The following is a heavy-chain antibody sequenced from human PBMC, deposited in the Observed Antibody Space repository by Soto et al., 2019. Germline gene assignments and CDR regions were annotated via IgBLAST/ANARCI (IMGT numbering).Heavy chain of an antibody. CDR3: ARDQGYCSGGSCYVAGY. V-gene: IGHV3-74*01. D-gene: IGHD2-15*01. Sequence: EVQLVESGGGLVQPGGSQRLSCAASGFTFSSYWMHWVRQAPGKGLVWVSRINSDGSSTSYADSVKGRFTISRDNAXNXXYRQMNSLRAEDTAVYYCARDQGYCSGGSCYVAGYWGQGTLVTVSS. CDR1: GFTFSSYW. CDR2: INSDGSST. J-gene: IGHJ4*02.